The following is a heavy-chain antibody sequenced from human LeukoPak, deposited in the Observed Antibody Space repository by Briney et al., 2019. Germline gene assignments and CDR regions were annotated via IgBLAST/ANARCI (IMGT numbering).Heavy chain of an antibody. D-gene: IGHD3-22*01. Sequence: PGGSLRLSCAASGFTFSRYAMNWVRQAPGKGLEWVSSISDSGYNTYYADSVKGRFTIARDNSKNTLYMQLNSLRGGDTAVYYCAREYRSSGDYHSFDSWGQGTLVTVSS. CDR2: ISDSGYNT. J-gene: IGHJ4*02. V-gene: IGHV3-23*01. CDR3: AREYRSSGDYHSFDS. CDR1: GFTFSRYA.